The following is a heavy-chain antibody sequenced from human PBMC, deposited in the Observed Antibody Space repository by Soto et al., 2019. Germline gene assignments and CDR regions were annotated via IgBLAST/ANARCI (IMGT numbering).Heavy chain of an antibody. CDR2: ISARGSSS. CDR3: AKGSIEYSASVDN. Sequence: EVQLLESGGGLVQPGGSLRLSCAASGFSFSSYAMYWVRQAPGKGLEWVSVISARGSSSYFADSVKGRFTISRDNSKNVLSLEMNSPRAEDTAIYFCAKGSIEYSASVDNWGQGTLVLVSS. V-gene: IGHV3-23*01. D-gene: IGHD5-12*01. CDR1: GFSFSSYA. J-gene: IGHJ4*02.